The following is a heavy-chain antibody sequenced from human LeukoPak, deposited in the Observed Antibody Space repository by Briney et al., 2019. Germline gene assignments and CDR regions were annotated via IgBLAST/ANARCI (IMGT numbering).Heavy chain of an antibody. J-gene: IGHJ4*02. CDR1: GFTFSSYS. Sequence: GGSLRLSCAASGFTFSSYSMIWVRQAPVKGLEWVSYISSSSSTIYYADSVRGRFTISRDNAKNLLYLQMNSLRDEDTAVYYCARDLGYCSSTSCYPFDYWGQGTLVTVSS. D-gene: IGHD2-2*01. CDR2: ISSSSSTI. V-gene: IGHV3-48*02. CDR3: ARDLGYCSSTSCYPFDY.